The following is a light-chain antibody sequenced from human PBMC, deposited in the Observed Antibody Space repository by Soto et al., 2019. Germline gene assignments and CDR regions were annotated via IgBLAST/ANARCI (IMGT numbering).Light chain of an antibody. V-gene: IGLV1-44*01. CDR3: AAWDDSLNVLL. Sequence: QSVLTQPPSASGTPGQRVTISCSGSSSNIGSNTVNWYQQLPGTAPKLLIYSNNQRPSGVPDRFSGSKSGTSASLAISGLQSEDEADYYCAAWDDSLNVLLFGGGTK. J-gene: IGLJ2*01. CDR1: SSNIGSNT. CDR2: SNN.